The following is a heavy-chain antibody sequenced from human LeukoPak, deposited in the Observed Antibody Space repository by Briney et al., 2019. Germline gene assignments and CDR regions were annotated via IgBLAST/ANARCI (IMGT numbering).Heavy chain of an antibody. D-gene: IGHD5-18*01. Sequence: SQTLSLTCTVSGGSIRSYYWSWIRQPAGKGLEWIGRIYTRGSTKYNPSLKSRVTMSVDTSKNQFSLKLNSVTAAETAVYYCARDAGNSYDYGDYWGQGTLVTVSS. CDR1: GGSIRSYY. CDR2: IYTRGST. V-gene: IGHV4-4*07. J-gene: IGHJ4*02. CDR3: ARDAGNSYDYGDY.